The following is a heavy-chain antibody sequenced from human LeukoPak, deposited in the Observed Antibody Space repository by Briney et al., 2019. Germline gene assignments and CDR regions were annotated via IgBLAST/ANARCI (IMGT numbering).Heavy chain of an antibody. CDR1: GGSISSYY. CDR3: ARGPGGSMVPY. D-gene: IGHD3-10*01. Sequence: PSETLSLTCTVSGGSISSYYWSWIRQPPGKGLEWIGYIYYSGSTNYNPSLKSRVTISVDTSKNQFSLKLSSVTAADTAVYYCARGPGGSMVPYWGQGTLVTVSS. J-gene: IGHJ4*02. CDR2: IYYSGST. V-gene: IGHV4-59*12.